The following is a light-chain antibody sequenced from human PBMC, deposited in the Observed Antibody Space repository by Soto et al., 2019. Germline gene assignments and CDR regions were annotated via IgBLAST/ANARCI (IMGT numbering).Light chain of an antibody. J-gene: IGKJ1*01. V-gene: IGKV1-5*03. CDR1: QSINTW. CDR3: KQYNSRWT. CDR2: KAS. Sequence: DIQMTQSPSTLSASVGDRVTITCRASQSINTWLAWYQQKPGKAPKVLIYKASSLESGVPSRFSGSGSGTEFTLTISSLQHDDFATYYCKQYNSRWTFGQETKVDIK.